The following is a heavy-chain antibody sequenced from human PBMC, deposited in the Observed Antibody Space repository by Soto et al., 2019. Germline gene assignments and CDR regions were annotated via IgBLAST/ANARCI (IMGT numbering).Heavy chain of an antibody. D-gene: IGHD2-21*02. CDR2: ITGRGDST. CDR1: GFPFSDHA. CDR3: AKDQTDVTLFDY. V-gene: IGHV3-23*01. J-gene: IGHJ4*02. Sequence: GGSLRLSCAASGFPFSDHAMHWVRQTPGKGLEWVSAITGRGDSTYYADSVKGRFTISRDNSKSTLYLQMMSLRAEDTAVYYCAKDQTDVTLFDYWGQGTLVTVSS.